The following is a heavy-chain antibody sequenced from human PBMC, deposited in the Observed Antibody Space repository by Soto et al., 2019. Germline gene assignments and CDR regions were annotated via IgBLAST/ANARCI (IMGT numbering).Heavy chain of an antibody. Sequence: SETLSLTCAVYGGSFSGYYWSWIRQPPGKGLEWIGEINHSGSTNYNPSLKSRVTISVDTSKNQFSLKLSSVTAADTAVYYCARGPRITMVRGVSPTSLDYWGQGTLVTVSS. D-gene: IGHD3-10*01. J-gene: IGHJ4*02. CDR2: INHSGST. V-gene: IGHV4-34*01. CDR3: ARGPRITMVRGVSPTSLDY. CDR1: GGSFSGYY.